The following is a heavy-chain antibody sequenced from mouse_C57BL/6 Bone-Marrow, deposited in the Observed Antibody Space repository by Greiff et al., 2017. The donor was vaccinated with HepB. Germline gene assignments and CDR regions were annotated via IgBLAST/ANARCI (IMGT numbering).Heavy chain of an antibody. CDR1: GYTFTDYY. CDR3: GARDAMDY. Sequence: VQLQQSGAELVRPGASVKLSCKASGYTFTDYYINWVKQRPGQGLEWIGEIDPSDSYTNYNQKFKGKATLTVDTSSSTAYMQLSSLTSEDSAVYYCGARDAMDYWGQGTSVTVSS. V-gene: IGHV1-50*01. J-gene: IGHJ4*01. CDR2: IDPSDSYT. D-gene: IGHD3-3*01.